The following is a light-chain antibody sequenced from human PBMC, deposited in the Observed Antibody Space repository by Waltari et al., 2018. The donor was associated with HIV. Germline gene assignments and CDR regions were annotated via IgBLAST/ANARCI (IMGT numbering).Light chain of an antibody. CDR3: QVWDSSSGVV. Sequence: SYVLTQSPSVPVAPGKTARITSGGNNIGSKSVQWYQQKPGQAPVLVIYYDSDRPSGIPERFSGSNSGNTAPLTISRVEAGDEADYYCQVWDSSSGVVFGGGTRLTVL. V-gene: IGLV3-21*04. J-gene: IGLJ2*01. CDR1: NIGSKS. CDR2: YDS.